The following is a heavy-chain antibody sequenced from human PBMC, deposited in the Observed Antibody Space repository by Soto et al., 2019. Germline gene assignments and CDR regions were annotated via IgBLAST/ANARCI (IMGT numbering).Heavy chain of an antibody. Sequence: GASVKVSCKASGYTFRSYGISWVRQAPGQGLEWMGWISGYNGNTHYSQKFQGKVTMTTDTSTSTAYMELRNLRSDDTAVYYCARDNIPKPNYYYYYGMDVWGKGTTVTVSS. CDR2: ISGYNGNT. J-gene: IGHJ6*04. CDR1: GYTFRSYG. V-gene: IGHV1-18*01. D-gene: IGHD2-2*02. CDR3: ARDNIPKPNYYYYYGMDV.